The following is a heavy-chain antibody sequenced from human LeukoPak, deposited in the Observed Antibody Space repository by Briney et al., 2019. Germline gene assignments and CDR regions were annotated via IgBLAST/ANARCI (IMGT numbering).Heavy chain of an antibody. J-gene: IGHJ4*02. CDR1: GGSISSYY. CDR2: IYYSGST. D-gene: IGHD6-13*01. V-gene: IGHV4-59*12. CDR3: VRELAD. Sequence: SETLSLTCTVSGGSISSYYWSWIRQPPGKGLEWIGYIYYSGSTNYNPSLKSRVTISIDTSKNQISLNLSSVTAADTAVYYCVRELADWGQGTLVTVSS.